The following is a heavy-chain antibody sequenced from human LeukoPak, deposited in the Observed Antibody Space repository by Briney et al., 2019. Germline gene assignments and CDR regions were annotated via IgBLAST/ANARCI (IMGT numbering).Heavy chain of an antibody. Sequence: GESLKISCEGSGYSFTSYWIGWVRQMPGKGLDWMGIIYPGDSDTRYSPSFQGQVTISADKSITTAYLQWSSLKASDTAMYYCARLRWAAGDGYYFDYWGQGTPVTVSS. J-gene: IGHJ4*02. CDR2: IYPGDSDT. D-gene: IGHD6-13*01. CDR1: GYSFTSYW. CDR3: ARLRWAAGDGYYFDY. V-gene: IGHV5-51*01.